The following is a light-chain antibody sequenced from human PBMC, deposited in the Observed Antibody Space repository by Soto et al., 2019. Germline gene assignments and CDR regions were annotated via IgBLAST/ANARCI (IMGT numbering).Light chain of an antibody. V-gene: IGLV2-11*01. Sequence: QSALTQPRSVSGSPGQSVTISCTGTSSDVGGYNYVSWYQQHPGKAPKLMIYDVSQRPSGVPDLFAGSKSGNTASLTISGLQAEDEADYYCCSYAGSYTLVFGGGTKLTVL. CDR3: CSYAGSYTLV. J-gene: IGLJ2*01. CDR2: DVS. CDR1: SSDVGGYNY.